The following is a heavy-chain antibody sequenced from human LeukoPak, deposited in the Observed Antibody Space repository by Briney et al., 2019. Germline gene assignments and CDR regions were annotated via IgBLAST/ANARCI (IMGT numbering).Heavy chain of an antibody. D-gene: IGHD6-19*01. CDR3: AREGQWLASDY. CDR2: INRDGTIT. CDR1: GFTFSSYS. V-gene: IGHV3-74*01. Sequence: GGSLRLSCAASGFTFSSYSMNWVRQAPGKGLVWVSRINRDGTITSYADSVKGRFTISRDNAKNTLYLQMNSLRAEDTAVYYCAREGQWLASDYWGQGTLVTVSS. J-gene: IGHJ4*02.